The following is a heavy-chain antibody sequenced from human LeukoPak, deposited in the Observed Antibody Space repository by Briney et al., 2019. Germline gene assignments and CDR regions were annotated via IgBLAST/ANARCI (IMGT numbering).Heavy chain of an antibody. J-gene: IGHJ4*02. D-gene: IGHD4-23*01. Sequence: PSETLSLTCTVSGGSISSGGYYWSWIRQPPGKGLEWIGYIYHSGSTYYNPSLKSRVTISVDRSKNQFSLKLSSVTAADTAVYYCARSYGGNPPGNYWGQGTLVTVSS. V-gene: IGHV4-30-2*01. CDR2: IYHSGST. CDR1: GGSISSGGYY. CDR3: ARSYGGNPPGNY.